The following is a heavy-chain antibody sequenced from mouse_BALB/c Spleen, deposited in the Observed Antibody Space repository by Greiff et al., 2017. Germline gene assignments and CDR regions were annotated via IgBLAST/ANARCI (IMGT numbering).Heavy chain of an antibody. V-gene: IGHV1-87*01. CDR3: ARSSYYSSSYPYAMDY. CDR1: GYTFTSYW. Sequence: QVQLKESGAELARPGASVKLSCKASGYTFTSYWMQWVKQRPGQGLEWIGAIYPGDGDTRYTQKFKGKATLTADKSSSTAYMQLSSLASEDSAVYYCARSSYYSSSYPYAMDYWGQGTSVTVSS. CDR2: IYPGDGDT. J-gene: IGHJ4*01. D-gene: IGHD1-1*01.